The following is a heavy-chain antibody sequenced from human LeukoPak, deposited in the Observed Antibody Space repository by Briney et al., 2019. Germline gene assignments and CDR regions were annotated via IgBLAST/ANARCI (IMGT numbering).Heavy chain of an antibody. Sequence: EASVKVSCKTSGFTFTAYGFSWVRQAPGQGLEWMGWISAYNGNTNYAQKFQGRVTMTTDISTSTAYMDLGSLRSDDTAVYYCARIPRQRLLHDFDYWGQGTLVTVSS. CDR1: GFTFTAYG. CDR3: ARIPRQRLLHDFDY. D-gene: IGHD2-21*02. V-gene: IGHV1-18*01. J-gene: IGHJ4*02. CDR2: ISAYNGNT.